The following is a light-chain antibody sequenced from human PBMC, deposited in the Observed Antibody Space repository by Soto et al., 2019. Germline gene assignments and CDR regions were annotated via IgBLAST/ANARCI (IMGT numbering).Light chain of an antibody. CDR2: DAS. J-gene: IGKJ2*01. Sequence: DIQMTQSPSTLSAYVGDRVTITCRASQSISSWLAWYQQKPGKPPKLLIYDASSLESGVPSRFSGSGSGTEVTLTISSLQPDDFATYYCQQYNSYSYTFGQGTKLEIK. V-gene: IGKV1-5*01. CDR3: QQYNSYSYT. CDR1: QSISSW.